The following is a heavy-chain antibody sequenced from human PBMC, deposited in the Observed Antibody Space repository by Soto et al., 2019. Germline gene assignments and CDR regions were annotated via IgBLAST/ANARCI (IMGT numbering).Heavy chain of an antibody. V-gene: IGHV1-2*02. CDR2: INPNSGGT. J-gene: IGHJ4*02. CDR3: ARDARGTRAYDFWSGYKGY. D-gene: IGHD3-3*01. CDR1: GYTFTGYY. Sequence: PGGSLRLSCKASGYTFTGYYMHWVRQAPGQGLEWMGWINPNSGGTNYAQKFQGRVTMTRDTSISTAYMELSRLRSDDTAVYYCARDARGTRAYDFWSGYKGYWGQGTLVTVSS.